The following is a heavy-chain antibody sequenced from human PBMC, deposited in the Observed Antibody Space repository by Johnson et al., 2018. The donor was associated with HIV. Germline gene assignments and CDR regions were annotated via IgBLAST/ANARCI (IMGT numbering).Heavy chain of an antibody. D-gene: IGHD3-22*01. Sequence: VQLVESGGGLVQPGGSLRLSCAASGFTFRSYAIHWVRQAPGKGLEWVAVISYDGTNKYSADSVKGRFTISRDNSKNTAYLQMNGLTVEDTAMYYCGRDYDYDNSDQSGIDVFDVWGQGTKVTVSS. CDR3: GRDYDYDNSDQSGIDVFDV. CDR1: GFTFRSYA. V-gene: IGHV3-30-3*01. CDR2: ISYDGTNK. J-gene: IGHJ3*01.